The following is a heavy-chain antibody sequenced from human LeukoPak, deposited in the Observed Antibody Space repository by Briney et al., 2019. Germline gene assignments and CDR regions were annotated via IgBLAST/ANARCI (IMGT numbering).Heavy chain of an antibody. V-gene: IGHV3-64D*06. CDR3: VKEPSYCSGGSCHFDY. Sequence: GGSLRLSCSASGFTFSTYAMHWVPQAPGKVLEYVSSISSNGGSTYYADSVKGRFSISRDNYKNTMYLQMSSLRADDTAVNYCVKEPSYCSGGSCHFDYWGQGTLVTVSS. CDR1: GFTFSTYA. D-gene: IGHD2-15*01. CDR2: ISSNGGST. J-gene: IGHJ4*02.